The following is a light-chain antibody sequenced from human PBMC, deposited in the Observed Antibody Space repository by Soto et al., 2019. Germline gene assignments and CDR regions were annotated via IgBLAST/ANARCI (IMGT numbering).Light chain of an antibody. J-gene: IGKJ4*01. CDR2: AAS. V-gene: IGKV1-8*01. Sequence: AIRMTQSPSSLSASTGDRVTITCRASQGISSYLAWYQQKPGKAPKLLIYAASTLQSGVPSRFSGSGSGTDVTLTISCLQSEDFATYYCQQYYSYPLGFGGGTKVEIK. CDR3: QQYYSYPLG. CDR1: QGISSY.